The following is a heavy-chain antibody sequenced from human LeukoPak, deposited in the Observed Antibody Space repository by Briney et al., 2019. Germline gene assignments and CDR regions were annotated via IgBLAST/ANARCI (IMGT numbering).Heavy chain of an antibody. V-gene: IGHV4-59*01. J-gene: IGHJ3*02. CDR1: GGSISSYY. D-gene: IGHD5-18*01. Sequence: SETLSLTCTVSGGSISSYYWSWIRQPPGKGLEWFGYIYYSGSTNYNPSLKSRVTISVDTSKNQFSLKLSSVTAADTAVYYCARGKRSYGRKTDAFDIWGQGTMVTVSS. CDR2: IYYSGST. CDR3: ARGKRSYGRKTDAFDI.